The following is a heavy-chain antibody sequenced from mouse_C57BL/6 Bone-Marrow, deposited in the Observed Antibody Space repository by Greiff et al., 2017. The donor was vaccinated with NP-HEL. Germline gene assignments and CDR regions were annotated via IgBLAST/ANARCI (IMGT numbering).Heavy chain of an antibody. J-gene: IGHJ2*01. Sequence: VKLMESGPGLVAPSQSLSITCTVSGFSLTSYAISWVRQPPGKGLEGLGVIWTGGGTHYNSALKSRLSISKDNSKSQVFLKMNSLQTDDTARYYCARLGGYFDYWGQGTTLTVSS. V-gene: IGHV2-9-1*01. CDR3: ARLGGYFDY. CDR2: IWTGGGT. CDR1: GFSLTSYA. D-gene: IGHD4-1*01.